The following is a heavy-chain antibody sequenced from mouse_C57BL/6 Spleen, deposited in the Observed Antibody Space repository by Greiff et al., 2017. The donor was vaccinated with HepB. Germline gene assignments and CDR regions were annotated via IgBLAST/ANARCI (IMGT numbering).Heavy chain of an antibody. J-gene: IGHJ2*01. V-gene: IGHV5-6*01. CDR2: ISSGGSYT. CDR1: GFTFSSYG. CDR3: ARQGGYLDY. Sequence: EVHLVESGGDLVKPGGSLKLSCAASGFTFSSYGMSWVRQTTDKRLEWVATISSGGSYTYYPDSVKGRFTISRDNAKNTLYLQMSSLKSEDTAMYYCARQGGYLDYWGQGTTLTVSS.